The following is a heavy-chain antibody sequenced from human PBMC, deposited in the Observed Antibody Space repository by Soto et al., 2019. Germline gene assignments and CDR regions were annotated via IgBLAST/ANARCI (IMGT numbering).Heavy chain of an antibody. CDR2: IYYSGST. D-gene: IGHD3-9*01. CDR3: AKDIRPPGLHFDY. Sequence: SETLSLTCTVSGDSISSSSFYWGWLRQPPGRGLEWIGTIYYSGSTYYNPSLKSRVTISRDNAKNSLYLQMNNLGAEDTAFYYCAKDIRPPGLHFDYWGQGTLVTVSS. J-gene: IGHJ4*02. V-gene: IGHV4-39*07. CDR1: GDSISSSSFY.